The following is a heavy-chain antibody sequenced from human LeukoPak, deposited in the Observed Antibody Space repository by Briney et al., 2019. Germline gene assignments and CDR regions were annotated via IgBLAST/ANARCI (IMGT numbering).Heavy chain of an antibody. D-gene: IGHD3-3*01. CDR1: GFTFSSYA. J-gene: IGHJ6*02. CDR3: ARHRPRWSLDV. Sequence: PGGSLRLSCAASGFTFSSYAMSWVRQAPGKGLEWVSAISGSGGGTSYVNSVKGRFTISRDNAKNSLYLQKNSLRAEDTAVYYCARHRPRWSLDVWGQGTTVTVSS. CDR2: ISGSGGGT. V-gene: IGHV3-23*01.